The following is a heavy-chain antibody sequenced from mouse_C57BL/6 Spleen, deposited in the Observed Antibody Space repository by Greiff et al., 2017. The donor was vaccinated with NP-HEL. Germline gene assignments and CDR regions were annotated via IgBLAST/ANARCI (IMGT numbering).Heavy chain of an antibody. D-gene: IGHD2-3*01. CDR3: ARSSYDGYYPYYFDY. CDR2: IRNKANGYTT. J-gene: IGHJ2*01. CDR1: GFTFTDYY. V-gene: IGHV7-3*01. Sequence: EVQGVESGGGLVQPGGSLSLSCAASGFTFTDYYMSWVRQPPGKALEWLGFIRNKANGYTTEYSASVKGRFTISRDNSQSILYLQMNALRAEDSATYYCARSSYDGYYPYYFDYWGQGTTLTVSS.